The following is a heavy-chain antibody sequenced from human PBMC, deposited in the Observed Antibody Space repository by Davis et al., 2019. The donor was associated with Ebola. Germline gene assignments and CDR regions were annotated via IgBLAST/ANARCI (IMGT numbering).Heavy chain of an antibody. CDR2: IYRGGST. D-gene: IGHD6-19*01. Sequence: GESLKISCAASEFTVSSNYMSWVRQAPGKGLEWVSVIYRGGSTYYADSVKGRFTISRDSSKNTLYLQMNSLRVEDTAVYYCARAYSSGWLGFDVWGQGTMVTVSS. J-gene: IGHJ3*01. CDR1: EFTVSSNY. V-gene: IGHV3-53*01. CDR3: ARAYSSGWLGFDV.